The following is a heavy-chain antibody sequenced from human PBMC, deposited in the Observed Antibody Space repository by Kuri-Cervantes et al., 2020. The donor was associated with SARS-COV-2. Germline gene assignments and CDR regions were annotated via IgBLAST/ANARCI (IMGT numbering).Heavy chain of an antibody. CDR2: ISSGGSYI. D-gene: IGHD5-18*01. Sequence: GESLKISCTASEFTFSNYDMNWVRQTPGKGLEWVSSISSGGSYIYYADSVKGRYTISRDNARNSLSLQMNSLRAEDTAMYYCATDTAMVDYWGQGTLVTVSS. V-gene: IGHV3-21*01. CDR3: ATDTAMVDY. CDR1: EFTFSNYD. J-gene: IGHJ4*02.